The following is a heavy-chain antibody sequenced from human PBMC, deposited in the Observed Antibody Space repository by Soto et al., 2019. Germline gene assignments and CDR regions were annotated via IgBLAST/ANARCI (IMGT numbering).Heavy chain of an antibody. D-gene: IGHD2-8*02. CDR1: GDSISTYY. J-gene: IGHJ4*02. Sequence: SETLSLTCTVSGDSISTYYWSWIRRPPGKGLEWIGNIYYRGSTNYNPSLKTRVTISLDTSKNEFSLRLSSVTAADTAVYYCARDKITGLFDYWGQGTLVTVSS. V-gene: IGHV4-59*12. CDR3: ARDKITGLFDY. CDR2: IYYRGST.